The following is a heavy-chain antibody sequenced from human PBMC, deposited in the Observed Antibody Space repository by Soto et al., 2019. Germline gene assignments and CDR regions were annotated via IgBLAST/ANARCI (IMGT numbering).Heavy chain of an antibody. V-gene: IGHV4-4*07. CDR1: GGTISGYY. CDR2: IYSSGNT. Sequence: PSETLSLTCSVSGGTISGYYWTWIRQPAGKGLEWIGRIYSSGNTKYNPSLQSRVTMSLDTSNNQFSLRLTSVTAADTAVYYCARGQRFSDWFDPWGQGXLVTVPS. CDR3: ARGQRFSDWFDP. J-gene: IGHJ5*02. D-gene: IGHD3-3*01.